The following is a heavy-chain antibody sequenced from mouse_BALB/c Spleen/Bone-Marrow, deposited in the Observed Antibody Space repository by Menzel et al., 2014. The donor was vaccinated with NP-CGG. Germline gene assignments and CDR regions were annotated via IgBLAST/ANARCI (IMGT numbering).Heavy chain of an antibody. D-gene: IGHD4-1*01. Sequence: VMLVESGGGLVQPGGSRKLSCAASGLTFSSFGMHWVRQAPEKGLEWIAYISSDSGAIFYADTVKGRFTISRDNPKNTLFLQMTSLRSEDTAIYFCTRGGNWEDFDYWGQGTTLTVSS. CDR2: ISSDSGAI. V-gene: IGHV5-17*02. CDR3: TRGGNWEDFDY. CDR1: GLTFSSFG. J-gene: IGHJ2*01.